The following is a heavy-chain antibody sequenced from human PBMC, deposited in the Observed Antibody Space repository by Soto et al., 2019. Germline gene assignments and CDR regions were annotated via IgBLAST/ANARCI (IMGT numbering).Heavy chain of an antibody. CDR1: GGSFSGYY. Sequence: SETLSLTCTVYGGSFSGYYWTWIRQPPGTGLEWIGEINHSGSTNYNPSLKSRVTISVDTSKNQFSLKLNSVTAADTAVYYCARVRTVTRYFDYWGQGTLVTVSS. V-gene: IGHV4-34*01. CDR3: ARVRTVTRYFDY. CDR2: INHSGST. J-gene: IGHJ4*02. D-gene: IGHD4-17*01.